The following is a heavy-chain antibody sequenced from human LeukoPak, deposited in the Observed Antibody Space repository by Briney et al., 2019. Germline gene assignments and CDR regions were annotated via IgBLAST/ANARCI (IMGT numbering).Heavy chain of an antibody. CDR1: GFTFSSYA. CDR2: ISGSGGST. V-gene: IGHV3-23*01. D-gene: IGHD3-3*01. J-gene: IGHJ4*02. Sequence: RTGGSLRLSCAASGFTFSSYAMSWVRLAPGKGLEWVSAISGSGGSTYYADSVKGRFTISRDNSKNTLYLQMNSLRAEDTAVYYCAKDPSGVLGTILGSYLDYWGQGTLVTVSS. CDR3: AKDPSGVLGTILGSYLDY.